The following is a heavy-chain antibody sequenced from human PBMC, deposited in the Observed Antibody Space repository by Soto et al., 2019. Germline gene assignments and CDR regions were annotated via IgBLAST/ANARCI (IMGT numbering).Heavy chain of an antibody. CDR1: GFTFSSYA. CDR3: AKATSNFDS. V-gene: IGHV3-23*01. J-gene: IGHJ4*02. D-gene: IGHD2-2*01. CDR2: ISGSGGST. Sequence: PGGSLRLSCAASGFTFSSYAMSWVRQAPGKGLEWVSAISGSGGSTYYADSVKGRFTISRDNSKDTLYLQMNGLRADDTAAYYCAKATSNFDSWGQGTLVTVSS.